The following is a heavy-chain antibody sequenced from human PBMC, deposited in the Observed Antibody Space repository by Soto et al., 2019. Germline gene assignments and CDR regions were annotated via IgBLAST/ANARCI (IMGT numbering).Heavy chain of an antibody. CDR2: LSWNSDNI. V-gene: IGHV3-9*01. Sequence: EVQLVESGGGLVQPGRSLRLSCAASGFIFDDYAMHWVRQAPGKGLEWVSGLSWNSDNIGYADSVKGRLTISRDNAENSLYLQMNSLRPEDTALYYCAKGTVDYVSWYFDLWGGGTLVTVSS. J-gene: IGHJ2*01. D-gene: IGHD3-16*01. CDR3: AKGTVDYVSWYFDL. CDR1: GFIFDDYA.